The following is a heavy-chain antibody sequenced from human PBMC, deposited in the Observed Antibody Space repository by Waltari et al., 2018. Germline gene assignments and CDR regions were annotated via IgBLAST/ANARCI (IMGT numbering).Heavy chain of an antibody. CDR3: ALSTVTTGYYYYYYMDV. Sequence: EVQLVESGGGLVQPGGSLRLSCAASGFTFSSYWMHWVRQAPGKGLVWVSRMNSDGSSTSYADSVKGRFTISRDNAKNTLYLQMNSLRAEDTAVYYCALSTVTTGYYYYYYMDVWGKGTTVTVSS. D-gene: IGHD4-4*01. J-gene: IGHJ6*03. CDR1: GFTFSSYW. V-gene: IGHV3-74*01. CDR2: MNSDGSST.